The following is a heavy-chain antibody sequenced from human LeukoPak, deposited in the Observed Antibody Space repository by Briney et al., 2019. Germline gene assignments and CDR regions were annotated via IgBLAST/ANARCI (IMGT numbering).Heavy chain of an antibody. CDR2: ISSSGSTI. CDR3: ARDSSAHDAFDI. D-gene: IGHD3-3*01. J-gene: IGHJ3*02. Sequence: GGSLRLSCAASGFTFSSYSMNWVRQAPGKGLEWVSYISSSGSTIYYADSVKGRFTISRDNAKNSLYLQMNSLRAEDTAVYYCARDSSAHDAFDIWGQGTMVTVSS. CDR1: GFTFSSYS. V-gene: IGHV3-48*04.